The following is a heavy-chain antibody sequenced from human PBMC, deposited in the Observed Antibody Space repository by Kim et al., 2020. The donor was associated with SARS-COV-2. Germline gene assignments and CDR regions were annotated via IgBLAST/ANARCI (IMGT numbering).Heavy chain of an antibody. CDR3: ARDGSGGYYGWGFDL. V-gene: IGHV4-59*01. D-gene: IGHD3-10*01. Sequence: PTRKGRVTISVDASRTQVSLKLSSVTAADTAVYYCARDGSGGYYGWGFDLWGQGTLVTVSS. J-gene: IGHJ5*02.